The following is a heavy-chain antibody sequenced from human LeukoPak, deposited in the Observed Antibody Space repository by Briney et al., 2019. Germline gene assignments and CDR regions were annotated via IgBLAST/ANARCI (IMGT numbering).Heavy chain of an antibody. CDR3: ARLDYDILTGHIWDASYWFDP. V-gene: IGHV1-8*01. Sequence: GAPVKVSCKASGYTFTSYDINWVRQATGQGLEWMGWMNPNSGNTGYAQKFQGRVTMTRNTSISTAYMELSSLRSEDTAVYYCARLDYDILTGHIWDASYWFDPWGQGTLVTVSS. D-gene: IGHD3-9*01. CDR2: MNPNSGNT. J-gene: IGHJ5*02. CDR1: GYTFTSYD.